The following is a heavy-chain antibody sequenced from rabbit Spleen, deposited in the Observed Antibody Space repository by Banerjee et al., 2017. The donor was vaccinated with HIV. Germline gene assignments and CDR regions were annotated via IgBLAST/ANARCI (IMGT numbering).Heavy chain of an antibody. D-gene: IGHD6-1*01. Sequence: QSLEESGGDLVKPGASLTLTCTASGFSFSSSYYMCWVRQAPGKGLECIACIYGATGSVNTADATWAKGRFTISKTSSTTVTLQMTSLTAADTATYFCARGEHFSVGFSAFAIYLDLWGQGTLVTVS. CDR2: IYGATGSVNT. CDR3: ARGEHFSVGFSAFAIYLDL. V-gene: IGHV1S40*01. J-gene: IGHJ4*01. CDR1: GFSFSSSYY.